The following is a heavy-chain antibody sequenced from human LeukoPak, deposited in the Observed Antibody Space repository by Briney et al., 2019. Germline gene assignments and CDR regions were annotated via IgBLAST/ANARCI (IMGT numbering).Heavy chain of an antibody. D-gene: IGHD1/OR15-1a*01. CDR1: GYTFTRYY. CDR2: INPSGGST. CDR3: ARDLSSTNWYFDL. Sequence: ASVKVSCKASGYTFTRYYIQWVRQAPGQGLERMGIINPSGGSTSYAQKFQGSVTMTRDTSTSTVYMEMSSVRYEDTAVFYCARDLSSTNWYFDLWGRGTLVTVSS. V-gene: IGHV1-46*01. J-gene: IGHJ2*01.